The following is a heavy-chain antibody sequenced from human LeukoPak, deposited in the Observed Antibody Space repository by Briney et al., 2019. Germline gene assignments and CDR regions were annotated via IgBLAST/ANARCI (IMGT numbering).Heavy chain of an antibody. Sequence: SETLSLTCTVSGGSVSSNYWNWIRQSPGEGLEWIGYIYYTGSTKYNPSLESRVTISLDTSKNQFSLKLNSVTAADTAVYYCAREHDYGDYFDYWGQGTLVTVSS. CDR3: AREHDYGDYFDY. J-gene: IGHJ4*02. D-gene: IGHD4-17*01. CDR2: IYYTGST. V-gene: IGHV4-59*02. CDR1: GGSVSSNY.